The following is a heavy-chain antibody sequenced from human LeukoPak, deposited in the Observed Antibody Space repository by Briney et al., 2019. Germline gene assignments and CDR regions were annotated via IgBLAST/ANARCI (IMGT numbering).Heavy chain of an antibody. D-gene: IGHD4-23*01. CDR3: ARDMARGNLDY. V-gene: IGHV4-34*01. Sequence: PSETLSLTCAVYGGSFSGYYWSWIRQPPGKGLEWIGEINHSGSTNYNPSLKSRVTISVDTSKYQLSLKLSSVTAADTAVYYCARDMARGNLDYWGQGTLVTVSS. CDR1: GGSFSGYY. CDR2: INHSGST. J-gene: IGHJ4*02.